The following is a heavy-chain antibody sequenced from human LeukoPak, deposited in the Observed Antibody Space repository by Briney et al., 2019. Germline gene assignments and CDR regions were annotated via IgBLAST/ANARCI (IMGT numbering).Heavy chain of an antibody. J-gene: IGHJ4*02. Sequence: SETLSLTCAVSGYSISSGYYWGWVRQPPGKGQEWIGGMYHSGSTYYNPSLKSRVTISVDTSKNQFSLKLSSVTAADTAVYYCARLAQGGSKTYYFDYWGQGTLVTVSS. CDR3: ARLAQGGSKTYYFDY. D-gene: IGHD5-12*01. CDR2: MYHSGST. V-gene: IGHV4-38-2*01. CDR1: GYSISSGYY.